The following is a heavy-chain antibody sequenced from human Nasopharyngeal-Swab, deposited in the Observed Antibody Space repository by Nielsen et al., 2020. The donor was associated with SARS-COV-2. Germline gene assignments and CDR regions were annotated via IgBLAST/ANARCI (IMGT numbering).Heavy chain of an antibody. CDR1: GHTFITYG. CDR2: ISTYNGDT. V-gene: IGHV1-18*01. Sequence: ASVKVSCNASGHTFITYGITWVRQAPGQGLEWLGWISTYNGDTNYAQKVQGRVTMTTETSTRTAYMELRSLRSDDTAVYYCARGREDYGFWPGNPQDAFDIWGQGTMVTVSP. D-gene: IGHD3/OR15-3a*01. CDR3: ARGREDYGFWPGNPQDAFDI. J-gene: IGHJ3*02.